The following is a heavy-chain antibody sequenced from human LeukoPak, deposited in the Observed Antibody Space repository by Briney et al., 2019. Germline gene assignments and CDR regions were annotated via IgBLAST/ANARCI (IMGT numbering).Heavy chain of an antibody. CDR1: GFTFSSYA. V-gene: IGHV3-23*01. J-gene: IGHJ4*02. CDR2: ISGSGGST. Sequence: GGSLRLSCAASGFTFSSYAMSWVRQAPGKGLEWVSAISGSGGSTYYADSVKGRFTISRDNSKNTLYLQMNSLRAEDTAVYYCAKDIRYCSSTSCWGLDYWGQGTLVTVSS. CDR3: AKDIRYCSSTSCWGLDY. D-gene: IGHD2-2*01.